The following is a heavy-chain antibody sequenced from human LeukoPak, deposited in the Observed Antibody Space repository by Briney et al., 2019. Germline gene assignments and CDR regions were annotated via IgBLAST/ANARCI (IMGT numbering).Heavy chain of an antibody. J-gene: IGHJ4*02. V-gene: IGHV4-38-2*02. Sequence: SETLSLTCTVSGYSISSGYYWGWIRQPPGKGLEWIGSIYRSGSTYYNPSLKSRVTISVDTSKNQFSLKLSSVTAADTAVYYCARGPLTLDIVATYFDYWGQGTLVTVSS. CDR2: IYRSGST. D-gene: IGHD5-12*01. CDR1: GYSISSGYY. CDR3: ARGPLTLDIVATYFDY.